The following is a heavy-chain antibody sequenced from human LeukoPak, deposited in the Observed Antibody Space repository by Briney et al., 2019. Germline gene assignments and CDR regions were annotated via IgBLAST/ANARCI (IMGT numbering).Heavy chain of an antibody. D-gene: IGHD3-22*01. CDR2: ISSSGSTI. J-gene: IGHJ4*02. CDR1: GFTFSSYS. V-gene: IGHV3-48*04. Sequence: GGSLRLSCAASGFTFSSYSMNWVRQAPGKGLEWVSYISSSGSTIYYADSVKGRFTISRDNAKNSLYLQMNSLRAEDTAVYYCARNGHDYYDSSFLGYWGQGTLVTVSS. CDR3: ARNGHDYYDSSFLGY.